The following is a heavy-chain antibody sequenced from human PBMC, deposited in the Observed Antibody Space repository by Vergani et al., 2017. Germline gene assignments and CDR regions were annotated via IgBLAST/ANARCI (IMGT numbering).Heavy chain of an antibody. CDR3: ATLKGDYVWGSYPFDY. V-gene: IGHV4-38-2*02. CDR1: GYSISSGYY. Sequence: QVQLQESGPGLVKPSETLSLTCTVSGYSISSGYYWGWIRQPPGKGLEWIGSIYHSGSTYYNPSLKSRVTISVDTSKIQFSLKLSSVTAADTAVYYCATLKGDYVWGSYPFDYWGQGTLVTVSS. J-gene: IGHJ4*02. CDR2: IYHSGST. D-gene: IGHD3-16*02.